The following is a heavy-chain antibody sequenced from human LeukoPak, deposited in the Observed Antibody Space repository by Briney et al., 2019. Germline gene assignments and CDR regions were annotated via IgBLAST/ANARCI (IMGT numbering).Heavy chain of an antibody. CDR1: GYTFTSYA. CDR3: ARHCSGGSCYFERYYYYGMDV. CDR2: INAGNGNT. V-gene: IGHV1-3*01. D-gene: IGHD2-15*01. J-gene: IGHJ6*02. Sequence: VASVKVSCKASGYTFTSYAMHWVRQAPGQRLEWMGWINAGNGNTKYSQKFQGRVTITRDTSASTAYMELSSLRSEDTAVYYCARHCSGGSCYFERYYYYGMDVWGQGTTVTVSS.